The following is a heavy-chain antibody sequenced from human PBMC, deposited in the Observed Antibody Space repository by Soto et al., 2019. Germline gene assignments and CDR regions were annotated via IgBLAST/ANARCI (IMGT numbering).Heavy chain of an antibody. J-gene: IGHJ4*02. CDR3: ARGRAKQLVHDY. CDR1: GYTFTSYD. V-gene: IGHV1-8*01. D-gene: IGHD6-6*01. Sequence: ASVKVSCKASGYTFTSYDINWVRQATGQGLEWMGWMNPNSGNTGYAQKFQGRVTMTRNTSISTAYMELSSLRSEDTAVYYCARGRAKQLVHDYWGQGTLDTVSS. CDR2: MNPNSGNT.